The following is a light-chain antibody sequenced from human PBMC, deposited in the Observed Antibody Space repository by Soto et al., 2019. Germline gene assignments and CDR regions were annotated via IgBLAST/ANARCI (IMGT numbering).Light chain of an antibody. Sequence: QSALTQFASVSGSPGQSITISCTGTSIDVGAYNYVSWYQQHPDKAPKLLIYEVGNRPSGVSFRFSGSKSANTASLTISGLQAEDEADYYCSSYTARGTRVFGTGTKLTVL. CDR2: EVG. V-gene: IGLV2-14*01. CDR3: SSYTARGTRV. CDR1: SIDVGAYNY. J-gene: IGLJ1*01.